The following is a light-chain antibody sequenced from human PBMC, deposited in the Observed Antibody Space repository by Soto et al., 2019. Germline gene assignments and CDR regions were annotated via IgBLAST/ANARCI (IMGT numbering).Light chain of an antibody. CDR3: QQYYGTPYT. J-gene: IGKJ2*01. CDR2: WAS. Sequence: DIVMTQSPDSLAVSLGERATINCKSSQSVLSSSNNKNYLAWYHQKTGQPPKLLIYWASTRESGVPDRFSGRGSGKDFTLTISSLQAEDGAVYYCQQYYGTPYTFGQGTKLEIK. CDR1: QSVLSSSNNKNY. V-gene: IGKV4-1*01.